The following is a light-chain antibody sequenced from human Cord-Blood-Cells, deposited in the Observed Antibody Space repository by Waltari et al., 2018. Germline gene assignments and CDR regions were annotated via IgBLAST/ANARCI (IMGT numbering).Light chain of an antibody. J-gene: IGLJ3*02. CDR2: DVS. CDR1: SSDVGGYNY. CDR3: CSYAGSYTWV. V-gene: IGLV2-11*01. Sequence: QSALTQPRSVSGSPGQSVTISCTGTSSDVGGYNYVSWYQQHPGKAPKLMIYDVSKRPSGVPDRLSDSKSGNTASLTISGLQAEDEADYYCCSYAGSYTWVFGGGTKLTVL.